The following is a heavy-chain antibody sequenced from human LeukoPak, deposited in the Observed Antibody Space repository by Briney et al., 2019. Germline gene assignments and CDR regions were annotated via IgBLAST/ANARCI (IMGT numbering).Heavy chain of an antibody. CDR1: GGSISHYY. J-gene: IGHJ4*02. V-gene: IGHV4-4*07. D-gene: IGHD3-16*02. Sequence: SETLSLTCTVSGGSISHYYWSWIRQPAGKGLEWIGRIYSSGNTDNNPSLKSRVTLSLDRSMNQFSLRLSSLTAADTAIYYCARGLGYTAPFFDYWGQGTLVTVSS. CDR3: ARGLGYTAPFFDY. CDR2: IYSSGNT.